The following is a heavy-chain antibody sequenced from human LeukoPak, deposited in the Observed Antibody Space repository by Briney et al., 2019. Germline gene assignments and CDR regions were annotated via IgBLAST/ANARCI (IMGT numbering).Heavy chain of an antibody. CDR2: IKSDGSTT. Sequence: GGSLRLSCAASGFTFSSYWMHWVRQAPGKGLVRVSRIKSDGSTTTYADSVKGRFTISRDNAKNTLYLQMNSLRAEDTAVYYCARVVDTHFDYWGQGTLVTVSS. CDR1: GFTFSSYW. V-gene: IGHV3-74*01. D-gene: IGHD5-18*01. J-gene: IGHJ4*02. CDR3: ARVVDTHFDY.